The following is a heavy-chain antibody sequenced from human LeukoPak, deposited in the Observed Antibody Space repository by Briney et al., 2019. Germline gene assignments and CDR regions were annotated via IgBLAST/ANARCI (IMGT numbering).Heavy chain of an antibody. J-gene: IGHJ4*02. D-gene: IGHD4-17*01. CDR1: GFTFSSYS. Sequence: GGSLRLSCAASGFTFSSYSMNWVRQAPGKGLEWVSYISSSSSTIYYADSVKGRFTISRDNAKNSLYLQMNSLRAEDTAVYSCARQLKGGHGDSPVGYWGQGTLVTVSS. CDR3: ARQLKGGHGDSPVGY. V-gene: IGHV3-48*01. CDR2: ISSSSSTI.